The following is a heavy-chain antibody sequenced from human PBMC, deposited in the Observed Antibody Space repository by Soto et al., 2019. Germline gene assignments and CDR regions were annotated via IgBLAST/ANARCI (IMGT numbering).Heavy chain of an antibody. CDR3: ALNRGFAAMAQFDY. D-gene: IGHD5-18*01. V-gene: IGHV1-2*04. CDR1: GYTFTGYY. CDR2: INPNSGGT. J-gene: IGHJ4*02. Sequence: ASVKVSCKASGYTFTGYYMHWVRQAPGQGLEWMGWINPNSGGTNYAQKFQGWVTMTRDTSISTAYMELSRLRSDDTAVYYCALNRGFAAMAQFDYWGQGTLVTVSS.